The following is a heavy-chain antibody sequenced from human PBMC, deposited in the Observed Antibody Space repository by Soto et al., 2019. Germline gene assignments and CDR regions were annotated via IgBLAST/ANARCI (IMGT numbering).Heavy chain of an antibody. V-gene: IGHV1-69*01. J-gene: IGHJ6*02. CDR2: IIPFFGTA. Sequence: QVPLVQSWAEVKKPWSSVKVSCKASGGTFSSYAISWVRRAPRQGLEWMGGIIPFFGTANYAQKFQGRVTITADESTSTACMEVSSLRSEDTAVYYCARGGYGDYGNQYYYYGMDVWGQGTTVTVSS. D-gene: IGHD4-17*01. CDR1: GGTFSSYA. CDR3: ARGGYGDYGNQYYYYGMDV.